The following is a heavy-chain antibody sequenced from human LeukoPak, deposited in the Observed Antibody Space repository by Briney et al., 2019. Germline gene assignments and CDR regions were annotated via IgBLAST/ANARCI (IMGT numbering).Heavy chain of an antibody. CDR1: GYTFSSYA. CDR2: ISSNGGST. D-gene: IGHD6-6*01. CDR3: ARGRIAAPLGY. V-gene: IGHV3-64*01. Sequence: ASVKVSCKASGYTFSSYAMHWVRQAPGKGLEYVSAISSNGGSTYYANSVKGRFTISRDNSKNTLYLQMGSLRAEDMAVYYCARGRIAAPLGYWGQGTLVTVSS. J-gene: IGHJ4*02.